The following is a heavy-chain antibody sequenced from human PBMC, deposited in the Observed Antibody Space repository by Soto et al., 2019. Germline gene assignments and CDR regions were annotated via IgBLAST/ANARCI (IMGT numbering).Heavy chain of an antibody. CDR1: GFTFNTYW. V-gene: IGHV3-74*01. CDR2: LNSDGSSK. J-gene: IGHJ6*02. CDR3: VRGFKNYYAMDV. Sequence: EVQLVESGGGLVQPGGSLRLSCAASGFTFNTYWMHWVRQAPGRGLVWVSRLNSDGSSKYYGDSMKGRFTISRDNADNPVYLQKNSLRDEDTAVYFCVRGFKNYYAMDVGGQGTTVTVSS.